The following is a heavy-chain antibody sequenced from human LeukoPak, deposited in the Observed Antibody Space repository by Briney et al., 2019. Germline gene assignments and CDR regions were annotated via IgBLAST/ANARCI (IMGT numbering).Heavy chain of an antibody. CDR3: ARFSAHQLRSGYYYYMDV. CDR1: GGSISSYY. D-gene: IGHD2-2*01. CDR2: IYYSGST. J-gene: IGHJ6*03. V-gene: IGHV4-59*01. Sequence: PSETLSLTCTVSGGSISSYYWSWIRQPPGKGLEWIGYIYYSGSTNYNPSLKSRVTISVDTSKNQSSLKLSSVTAADTAVYSCARFSAHQLRSGYYYYMDVWGKGTTVTVSS.